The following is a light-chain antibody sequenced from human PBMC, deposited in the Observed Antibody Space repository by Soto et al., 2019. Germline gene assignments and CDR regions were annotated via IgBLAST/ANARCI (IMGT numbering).Light chain of an antibody. CDR3: QQYSNWPIT. CDR2: DVS. Sequence: EIVLTQSPATLSLSPGERASLSCRASQSVGNSLAWYQHKPGQAPRLLIYDVSNRATGIPARFSGSGSGTDFTLTISSLEPEDFAVYYCQQYSNWPITFGQGTRLEIK. CDR1: QSVGNS. J-gene: IGKJ5*01. V-gene: IGKV3-11*01.